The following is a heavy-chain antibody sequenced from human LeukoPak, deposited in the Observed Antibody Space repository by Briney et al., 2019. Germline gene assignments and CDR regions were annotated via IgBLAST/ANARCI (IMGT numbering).Heavy chain of an antibody. CDR2: ISWDGGST. D-gene: IGHD6-19*01. V-gene: IGHV3-43*01. CDR3: AKDITKYSSGWYSRYYYYGMDV. Sequence: PGGSLRLSCAASGFTFDDYTMHWVRQAPGKGLEWVSLISWDGGSTYYADSVKGRFTISRDNSKNSLYLQMNCLRTEDTALYYCAKDITKYSSGWYSRYYYYGMDVWGQGTTVTVSS. J-gene: IGHJ6*02. CDR1: GFTFDDYT.